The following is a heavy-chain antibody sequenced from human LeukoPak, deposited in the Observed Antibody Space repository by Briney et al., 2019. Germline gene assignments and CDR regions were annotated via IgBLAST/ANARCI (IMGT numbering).Heavy chain of an antibody. J-gene: IGHJ6*03. CDR3: ARHSPYCSGGSCYSKYYYMDV. CDR2: IYYSGST. V-gene: IGHV4-39*01. D-gene: IGHD2-15*01. Sequence: SETLSLTCTVSGGSISCSSYYWGWIRQPPGKGLEWIGSIYYSGSTYYNPSLKSRVTISVDTSKNQFSLKLSSVTAADTAVYYCARHSPYCSGGSCYSKYYYMDVWGKGTTVTVSS. CDR1: GGSISCSSYY.